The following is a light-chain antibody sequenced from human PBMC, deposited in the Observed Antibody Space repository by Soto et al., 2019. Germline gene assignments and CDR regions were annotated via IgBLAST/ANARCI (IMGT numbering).Light chain of an antibody. CDR1: QSVSSSY. J-gene: IGKJ1*01. Sequence: EIVLTQSPGTLSLSPGERATLSCRASQSVSSSYLAWYQQKPGQAPRPLIYGASSRAIGIPDRFSGSGSGTDFTLRSGRLEPEDFAVYYCQQYGSSPWTFGQGTKVEIK. CDR2: GAS. CDR3: QQYGSSPWT. V-gene: IGKV3-20*01.